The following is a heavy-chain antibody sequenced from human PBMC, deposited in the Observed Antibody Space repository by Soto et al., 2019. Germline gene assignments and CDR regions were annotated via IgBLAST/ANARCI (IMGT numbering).Heavy chain of an antibody. V-gene: IGHV4-38-2*01. J-gene: IGHJ4*02. D-gene: IGHD7-27*01. CDR3: ARGLSGGFDY. CDR1: GYSISSDYY. Sequence: LSLTCAVSGYSISSDYYWGWIRQPPGKGLEWIGSISHSGSAYYNPSLKTRVTMSVDTSKNQFSLQLSSVTAADTALYYCARGLSGGFDYWGQGTLVTVSS. CDR2: ISHSGSA.